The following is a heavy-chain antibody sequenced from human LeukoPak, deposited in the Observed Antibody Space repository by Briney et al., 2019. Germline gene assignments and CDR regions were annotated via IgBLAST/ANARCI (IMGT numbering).Heavy chain of an antibody. J-gene: IGHJ4*02. V-gene: IGHV3-23*01. D-gene: IGHD7-27*01. CDR2: IGNTET. CDR3: ARDGQAFNSNWDYFEY. Sequence: GGSLRLSCVASVFTFHTFAMSWVRQAPCKELDWVAVIGNTETYYSDSVKGRFTISRDNSKSTIYLHMRKMRAEDTAVYYCARDGQAFNSNWDYFEYWGQGTPVTVSS. CDR1: VFTFHTFA.